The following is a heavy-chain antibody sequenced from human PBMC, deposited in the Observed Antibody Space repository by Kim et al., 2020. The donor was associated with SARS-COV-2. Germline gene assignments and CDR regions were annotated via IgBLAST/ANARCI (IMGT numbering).Heavy chain of an antibody. V-gene: IGHV4-39*01. J-gene: IGHJ4*02. D-gene: IGHD4-17*01. CDR2: IYYRGST. CDR1: GGSISNSRSY. CDR3: VTRAENFYGEIDC. Sequence: SETLSLTCSISGGSISNSRSYWGWIQQPPGKGLEWIGSIYYRGSTYYNPSLKSRVTISIDMSKNQFSLKLSSVTAADTAVYYCVTRAENFYGEIDCWGQGTLVTVSS.